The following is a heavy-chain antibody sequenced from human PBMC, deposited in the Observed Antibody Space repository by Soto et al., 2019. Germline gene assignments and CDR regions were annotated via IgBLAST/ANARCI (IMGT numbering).Heavy chain of an antibody. V-gene: IGHV4-61*01. CDR2: IYYSGST. CDR1: GGSVSSGSYY. CDR3: ARDRSSISDNYYYYGMDV. D-gene: IGHD2-21*01. Sequence: PSETLSLTCTVSGGSVSSGSYYWSWIRQPPGKGLEWIGYIYYSGSTNYNPSLKSRVTISVDTSKNQFSLKLSSVTAADTAVYYCARDRSSISDNYYYYGMDVWGQGTTVTVSS. J-gene: IGHJ6*02.